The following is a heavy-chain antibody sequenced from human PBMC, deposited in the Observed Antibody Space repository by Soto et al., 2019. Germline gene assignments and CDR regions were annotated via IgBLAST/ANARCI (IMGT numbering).Heavy chain of an antibody. CDR1: GDSISSGGYS. Sequence: QLQLQASGSGLVKPSQTLSLTCDVSGDSISSGGYSWNWIRQPPGKGLEWIGYIYHSGGTDYNPSLKSRVTITVDSSNNKFSLKLNSVTAAVPAVYYCARDSRSGYYLEYWGKGTLVTVSS. CDR3: ARDSRSGYYLEY. CDR2: IYHSGGT. J-gene: IGHJ4*02. V-gene: IGHV4-30-2*01. D-gene: IGHD3-22*01.